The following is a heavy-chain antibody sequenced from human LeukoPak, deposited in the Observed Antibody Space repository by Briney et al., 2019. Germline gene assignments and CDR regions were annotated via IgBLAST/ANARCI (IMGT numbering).Heavy chain of an antibody. J-gene: IGHJ4*02. Sequence: VASVKVSCKASGYTFTSYAMHWVRQAPGQRLEWMGWINAGNGNTKYSQKFQGRVTITRDTSASTAYMELSSLRSEDTAVYYCARVGIFSSSWAYWGQGTLVTVSS. CDR1: GYTFTSYA. CDR2: INAGNGNT. CDR3: ARVGIFSSSWAY. V-gene: IGHV1-3*01. D-gene: IGHD6-13*01.